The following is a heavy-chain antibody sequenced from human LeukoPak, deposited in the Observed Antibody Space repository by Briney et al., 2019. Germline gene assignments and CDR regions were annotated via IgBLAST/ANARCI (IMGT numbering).Heavy chain of an antibody. CDR2: IYHSGST. Sequence: NPSETLSLTCTVSGGSISSGGYYWSWIRQPPGKGLEWIGYIYHSGSTYYNPSLKSRVTISVDRSKNQFSLKLSSVTAADTAVYYCAREAFEEGDGYNYYYYYYMDVWGKGTTVTVSS. CDR1: GGSISSGGYY. CDR3: AREAFEEGDGYNYYYYYYMDV. J-gene: IGHJ6*03. V-gene: IGHV4-30-2*01. D-gene: IGHD5-24*01.